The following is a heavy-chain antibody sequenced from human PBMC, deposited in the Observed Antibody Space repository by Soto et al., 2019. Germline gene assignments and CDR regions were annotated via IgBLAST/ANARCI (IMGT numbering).Heavy chain of an antibody. D-gene: IGHD3-3*01. J-gene: IGHJ6*02. CDR2: IIPIFGTA. V-gene: IGHV1-69*13. Sequence: SVKVSCKASGGTFSSYAISWVRQAPGQGLEWMGGIIPIFGTANYAQKFQGRVTITADESTSTAYMELSSLRSEDTAVYYCATYYDFWSGYPAYYYGMDVWGQGTTVTV. CDR1: GGTFSSYA. CDR3: ATYYDFWSGYPAYYYGMDV.